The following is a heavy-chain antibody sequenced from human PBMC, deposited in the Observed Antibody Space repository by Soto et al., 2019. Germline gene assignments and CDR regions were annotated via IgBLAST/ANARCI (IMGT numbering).Heavy chain of an antibody. D-gene: IGHD3-10*01. Sequence: QMQLVQSGPEVKKPGTSVKVSCKASGFTFTSSAMQWVRQARGQRLEWIGWIVVGSGNTNYAQKFQERVTITRDMSTSTAYMELSSLRSEDTAVYYCAAVPPDDYYGSGSYYIDDYWGQGTLVTVSS. V-gene: IGHV1-58*02. J-gene: IGHJ4*02. CDR2: IVVGSGNT. CDR3: AAVPPDDYYGSGSYYIDDY. CDR1: GFTFTSSA.